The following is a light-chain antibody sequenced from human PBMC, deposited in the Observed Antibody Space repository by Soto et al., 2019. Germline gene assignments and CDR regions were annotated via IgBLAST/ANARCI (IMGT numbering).Light chain of an antibody. CDR2: DVS. J-gene: IGLJ1*01. Sequence: QSVRTQPASVSGSPRQSISISCTGTSSDVGGYNYVSWYQQHPGKAPKLMIYDVSNRPSGVSNRFSGSKSGNTASLTISGLQAEDEADYYCSSYTSSSIYYVFGTGTKVTVL. V-gene: IGLV2-14*01. CDR1: SSDVGGYNY. CDR3: SSYTSSSIYYV.